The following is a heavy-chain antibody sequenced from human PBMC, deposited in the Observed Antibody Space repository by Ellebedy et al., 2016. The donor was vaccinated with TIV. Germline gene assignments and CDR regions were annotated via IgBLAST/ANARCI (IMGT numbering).Heavy chain of an antibody. Sequence: PGGSLRLSCAASGFNFRTYSMNWVRLPPGKGLEWVSSTSSSSRDIYYADSVKGRFTITRDNAKNSLYLKMSSLRADDTAVYYCSTTYYGSGSSPNFFDYWGQGTLVTVSS. CDR3: STTYYGSGSSPNFFDY. J-gene: IGHJ4*02. V-gene: IGHV3-21*01. CDR1: GFNFRTYS. CDR2: TSSSSRDI. D-gene: IGHD3-10*01.